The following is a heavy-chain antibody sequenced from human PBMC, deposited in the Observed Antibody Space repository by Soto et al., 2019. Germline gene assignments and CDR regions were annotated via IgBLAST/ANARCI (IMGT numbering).Heavy chain of an antibody. D-gene: IGHD4-4*01. CDR3: ARGGPMTTVTFDY. CDR2: IIPIFGTA. V-gene: IGHV1-69*06. CDR1: GGTFSSYA. Sequence: QVQLVQSGAEVKKPGSSVKVSCKASGGTFSSYAISWVRQAPGQGLEWMGGIIPIFGTANYAQKFQGRVTSTADKSTSTAYMELRSLRSEDTAVDYCARGGPMTTVTFDYWGQGTLVTVSS. J-gene: IGHJ4*02.